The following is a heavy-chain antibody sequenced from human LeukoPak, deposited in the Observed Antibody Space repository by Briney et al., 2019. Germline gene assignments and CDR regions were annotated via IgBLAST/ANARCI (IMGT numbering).Heavy chain of an antibody. D-gene: IGHD2-2*01. V-gene: IGHV4-4*07. CDR1: GGSISSYY. CDR2: IYTSGST. J-gene: IGHJ6*03. CDR3: ARDTVGYCSSTSCYVYYYYYMDV. Sequence: SETLSLTCTVSGGSISSYYWSWIRQPAGKGLEWIGRIYTSGSTNYNPSLKSRVTMSVDTSKNQFSLKLSSVTAADTAVYYCARDTVGYCSSTSCYVYYYYYMDVWGKGTTVTVSS.